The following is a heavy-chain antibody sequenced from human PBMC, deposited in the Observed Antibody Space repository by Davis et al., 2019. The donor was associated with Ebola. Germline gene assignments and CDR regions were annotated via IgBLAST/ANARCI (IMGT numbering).Heavy chain of an antibody. J-gene: IGHJ4*02. CDR2: INNDGSGT. CDR1: GFTLSSYW. Sequence: HTGGSLRLSCAVSGFTLSSYWMFWVRQVPGKGLAWVSRINNDGSGTMYADSVKGRFTISRDNLENKVYLQMTSLRPDDTAVYYCARGHPAHLDSWGQGTLVTVSS. V-gene: IGHV3-74*03. CDR3: ARGHPAHLDS.